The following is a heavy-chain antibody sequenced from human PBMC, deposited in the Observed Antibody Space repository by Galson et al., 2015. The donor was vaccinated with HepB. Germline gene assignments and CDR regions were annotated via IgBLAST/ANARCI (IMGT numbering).Heavy chain of an antibody. J-gene: IGHJ4*02. CDR2: ISDSGGST. D-gene: IGHD6-19*01. V-gene: IGHV3-23*01. CDR1: GFTFSSYA. Sequence: SLRLSCAASGFTFSSYAMSWVRQTPGKGLEWVSGISDSGGSTYHADSVKGRFTISRDNSKNTLYLQMNSLRVEDTAVYYCARYSGYSSAWTPDYWGQGTLVTVSS. CDR3: ARYSGYSSAWTPDY.